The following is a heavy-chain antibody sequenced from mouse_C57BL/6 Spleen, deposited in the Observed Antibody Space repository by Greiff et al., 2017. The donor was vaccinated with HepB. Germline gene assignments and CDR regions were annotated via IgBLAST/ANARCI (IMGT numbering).Heavy chain of an antibody. CDR1: GFTFSSYA. CDR3: ARDRKDYAMDY. J-gene: IGHJ4*01. V-gene: IGHV5-4*01. CDR2: ISDGGSYT. Sequence: EVHLVESGGGLVKPGGSLKLSCAASGFTFSSYAMSWVRQTPEKRLEWVATISDGGSYTYYPDNVKGRFTISRDNAKNNLYLQMSHLKSEDTAMYYCARDRKDYAMDYWDQGTSVTDSS.